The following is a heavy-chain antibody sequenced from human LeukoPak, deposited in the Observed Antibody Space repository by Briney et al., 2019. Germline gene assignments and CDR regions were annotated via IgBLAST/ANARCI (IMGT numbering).Heavy chain of an antibody. V-gene: IGHV1-18*01. J-gene: IGHJ4*02. Sequence: GASVKVSCKASGYTFTSYGISWVRQAPGQGLEWMGWISANDGNTGYPQKLQGRVTMTTDTSTSTAYMELRSLRSDDTAVYYCARESHVTREDYWGQGTLVTVSS. CDR2: ISANDGNT. D-gene: IGHD3-10*01. CDR3: ARESHVTREDY. CDR1: GYTFTSYG.